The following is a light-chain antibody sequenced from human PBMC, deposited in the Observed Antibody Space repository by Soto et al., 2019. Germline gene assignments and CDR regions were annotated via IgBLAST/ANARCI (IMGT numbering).Light chain of an antibody. CDR1: SSNIGSHT. V-gene: IGLV1-44*01. CDR3: TAWDARLNGQV. CDR2: SHN. J-gene: IGLJ2*01. Sequence: QSALTQPPSASGTPGQRVTISCSGSSSNIGSHTVTWYQQVPGTAPKLLIFSHNQRPSGVPDRFSGSKSGTSASLAISGLQSDDEADYYCTAWDARLNGQVFGGGTKVTVL.